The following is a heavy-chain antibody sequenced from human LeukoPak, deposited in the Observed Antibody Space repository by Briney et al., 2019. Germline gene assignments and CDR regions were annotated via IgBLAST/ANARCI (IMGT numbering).Heavy chain of an antibody. CDR2: IIPIFGTA. J-gene: IGHJ4*02. CDR1: GGTFSSYA. Sequence: SVKVSCKASGGTFSSYAISWVRQAPGQGLEWMGGIIPIFGTANYAQKFQGRVTITADESTSTAYMELSSLRSEDTAVYYCARAPRSFFKPLYYFDYWGQGTLVTVSS. CDR3: ARAPRSFFKPLYYFDY. D-gene: IGHD1-26*01. V-gene: IGHV1-69*13.